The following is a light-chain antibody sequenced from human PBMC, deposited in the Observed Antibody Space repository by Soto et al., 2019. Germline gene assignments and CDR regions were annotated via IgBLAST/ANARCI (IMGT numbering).Light chain of an antibody. J-gene: IGKJ4*01. Sequence: DVVMTQSPLSLSVAPGQPASISCRSSQGLVHSSGNTFLTWFHQRPGQTQRRLIFKVSKRDAGVPDRLSGSVSDAYVTLKIGRVEAEDVGVYYCMQGTHSPLTFGGGTKVEIK. CDR3: MQGTHSPLT. V-gene: IGKV2-30*02. CDR1: QGLVHSSGNTF. CDR2: KVS.